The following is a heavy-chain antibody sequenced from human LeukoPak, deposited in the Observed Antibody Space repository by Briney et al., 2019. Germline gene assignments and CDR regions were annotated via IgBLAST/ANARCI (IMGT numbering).Heavy chain of an antibody. D-gene: IGHD3-22*01. V-gene: IGHV1-2*02. J-gene: IGHJ4*02. CDR2: INPNSGGT. Sequence: GSSVKVSCKASGYTFTGYYMHWVRQAPGQGLEWMGWINPNSGGTNSAQKFQGRVTMTRDTSISTAYMELSRLRSDDTAVYYCARGGYYDSSGYYYPFDYWGQGTLVTVSS. CDR3: ARGGYYDSSGYYYPFDY. CDR1: GYTFTGYY.